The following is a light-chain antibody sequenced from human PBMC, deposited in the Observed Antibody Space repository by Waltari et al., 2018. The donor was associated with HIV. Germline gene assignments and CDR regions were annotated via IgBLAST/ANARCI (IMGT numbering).Light chain of an antibody. CDR3: GTWDSSLSAEV. V-gene: IGLV1-51*01. CDR2: HNN. J-gene: IGLJ1*01. CDR1: SSNIANNY. Sequence: QSVLTQPPSVSAAPGQKVTISCSGSSSNIANNYVSWYQQLPGTAPKLLIYHNNNRPSGIPNRFSGSRSVTAATLGITGLQTGDEADYYCGTWDSSLSAEVFGTGTKVTVL.